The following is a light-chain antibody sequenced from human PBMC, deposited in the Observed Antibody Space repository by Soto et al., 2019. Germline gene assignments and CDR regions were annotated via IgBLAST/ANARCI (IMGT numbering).Light chain of an antibody. V-gene: IGKV3-11*01. CDR1: QSVSSY. CDR2: DAS. Sequence: EIVLTQSPATLSLSPGERATLSCRASQSVSSYLAWYQQKPGQAPRLLIYDASNRATGIPARFSGSGSGTDFSLPISTLEQEDFAFYYCQQGSTCPRTFGKGPRVDIK. J-gene: IGKJ1*01. CDR3: QQGSTCPRT.